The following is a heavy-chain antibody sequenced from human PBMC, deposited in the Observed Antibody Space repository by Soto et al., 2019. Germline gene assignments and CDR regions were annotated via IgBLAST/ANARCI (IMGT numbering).Heavy chain of an antibody. CDR1: GYSFTSYW. J-gene: IGHJ6*02. CDR2: IYPGDSDT. CDR3: ARISAGYSYGYYYGMDV. D-gene: IGHD5-18*01. V-gene: IGHV5-51*01. Sequence: ESLKISCKGSGYSFTSYWIGWVRQMPGKGLEWMGIIYPGDSDTRYSPSFQGQVTISADKSISTAYLQWSSLKASDTAMYYCARISAGYSYGYYYGMDVWGQGTTVTVSS.